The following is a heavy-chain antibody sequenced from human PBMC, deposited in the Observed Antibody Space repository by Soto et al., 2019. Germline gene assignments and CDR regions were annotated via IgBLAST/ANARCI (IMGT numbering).Heavy chain of an antibody. CDR3: AKDRYCSGGSCYFGSLGY. Sequence: GGSLRLSCAASGFTFSSYGMHWVRQAPGKGLEWVAVISYDGSNKYYADSVKGRFTISRDNSKNTLYLQMNSLRAEDTAVYYCAKDRYCSGGSCYFGSLGYWGQGTLVTVSS. V-gene: IGHV3-30*18. CDR1: GFTFSSYG. CDR2: ISYDGSNK. D-gene: IGHD2-15*01. J-gene: IGHJ4*02.